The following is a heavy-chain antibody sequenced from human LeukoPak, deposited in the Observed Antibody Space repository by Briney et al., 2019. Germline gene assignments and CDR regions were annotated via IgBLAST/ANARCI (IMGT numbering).Heavy chain of an antibody. CDR3: AKGEDYGGPHWYFDL. CDR2: ISGSGGST. CDR1: GFTFSSYG. V-gene: IGHV3-23*01. D-gene: IGHD4-23*01. Sequence: GGSLRLSCAASGFTFSSYGMHWVRQAPGKGLEWVSAISGSGGSTYYADSVKGRFTISRDNSKNTLYLQMNSLRAEDTAVYYCAKGEDYGGPHWYFDLWGRGTLVTVSS. J-gene: IGHJ2*01.